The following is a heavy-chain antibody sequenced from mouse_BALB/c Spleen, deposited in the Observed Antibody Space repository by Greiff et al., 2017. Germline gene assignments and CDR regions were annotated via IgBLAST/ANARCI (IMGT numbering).Heavy chain of an antibody. Sequence: QVQLKQSGAELARPGASVKMSCKASGYTFTSYTMHWVKQRPGQGLEWIGYINPSSGYTNYNQKFKDKATLTADKSSSTAYMQLSSLTSEDSAVYYCARNPSTMITTGAMDYWGQGTSVTVSS. CDR3: ARNPSTMITTGAMDY. V-gene: IGHV1-4*01. CDR2: INPSSGYT. CDR1: GYTFTSYT. D-gene: IGHD2-4*01. J-gene: IGHJ4*01.